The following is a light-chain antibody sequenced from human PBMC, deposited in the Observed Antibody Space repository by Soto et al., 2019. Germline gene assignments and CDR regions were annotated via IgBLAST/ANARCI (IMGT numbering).Light chain of an antibody. CDR3: QQSHTTLGA. V-gene: IGKV1-39*01. Sequence: DIQMTQSPSSLSASVGDRVTITCRASQSISIYLNWYQQKPGRAPKLLIYAASSLHSGVPSRFSGSGSGTDFTLTISSLQPEDCATYYCQQSHTTLGAFGQGTKLEIK. CDR2: AAS. CDR1: QSISIY. J-gene: IGKJ2*01.